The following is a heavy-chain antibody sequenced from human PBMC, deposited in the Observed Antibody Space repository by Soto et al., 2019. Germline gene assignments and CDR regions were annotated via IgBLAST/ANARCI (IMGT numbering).Heavy chain of an antibody. V-gene: IGHV4-31*03. CDR2: IYYSGST. J-gene: IGHJ4*02. CDR3: AREGSSSPYFDY. D-gene: IGHD6-13*01. Sequence: QVQLQESGPGLVKPSQTLSLTCSVSGGSISNNGYYWSWIRQHPGKDLEWIGYIYYSGSTYYNPSLKSRVTISVDTSKHQFSLKLSSVTAADTAVYYCAREGSSSPYFDYWGQGNLVTVSS. CDR1: GGSISNNGYY.